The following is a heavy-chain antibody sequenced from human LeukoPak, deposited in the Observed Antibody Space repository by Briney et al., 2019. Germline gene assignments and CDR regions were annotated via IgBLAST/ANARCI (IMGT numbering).Heavy chain of an antibody. D-gene: IGHD3-22*01. CDR3: ARSSGYYLNYFDY. Sequence: SGTLSLTCAVSGVSISSSNWWSWVRQPPGKGLEWIGEIYHGGSTNYNPSLKSRVTISVDKSKNQFSLKLSSVTAADTAVYYCARSSGYYLNYFDYWGQGTLVTVSS. CDR1: GVSISSSNW. V-gene: IGHV4-4*02. CDR2: IYHGGST. J-gene: IGHJ4*02.